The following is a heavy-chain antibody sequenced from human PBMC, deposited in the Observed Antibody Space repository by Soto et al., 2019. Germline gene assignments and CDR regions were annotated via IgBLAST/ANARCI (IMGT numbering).Heavy chain of an antibody. D-gene: IGHD3-3*01. CDR3: ARCAGYLEWLDRGDYYYYYMDG. Sequence: QVQLVESGGGVVQPGRSLRLSCAASGFTFSSYGMHWVRQAPGKGLEWVAVIWYDGSNKYYADSVKGRFTISRDKSKNTLYLQLNCWSAEDTAVYYCARCAGYLEWLDRGDYYYYYMDGWGKGTTVTVSS. J-gene: IGHJ6*03. V-gene: IGHV3-33*01. CDR1: GFTFSSYG. CDR2: IWYDGSNK.